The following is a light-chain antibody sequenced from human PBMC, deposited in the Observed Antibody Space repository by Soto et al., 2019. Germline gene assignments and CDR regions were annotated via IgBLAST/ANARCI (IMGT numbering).Light chain of an antibody. CDR1: AXNIGANYD. J-gene: IGLJ1*01. Sequence: QSVLTQPRSVSGAPGQRVSIPCSGSAXNIGANYDVHWYQQLPGAAPKLLIFGNTNRRSGVPDRFSGSKSGTSAFLAISGLQAEDETDYFCSLYSSNGSLIFGPGTKVTVL. CDR3: SLYSSNGSLI. V-gene: IGLV1-40*01. CDR2: GNT.